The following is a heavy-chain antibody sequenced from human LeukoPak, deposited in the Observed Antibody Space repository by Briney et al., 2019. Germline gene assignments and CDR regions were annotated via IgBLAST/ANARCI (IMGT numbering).Heavy chain of an antibody. J-gene: IGHJ4*02. CDR2: INPNSGGT. CDR3: ARADRASGPNYDFWSGPYMDIDY. D-gene: IGHD3-3*01. CDR1: GYTFTGYY. Sequence: GASVKVSCKASGYTFTGYYMHWVRQAPGQGLEWMGWINPNSGGTNYAQKFQGRVTMTRDTSISTAYMELSRLRSDDTAVYYCARADRASGPNYDFWSGPYMDIDYWGQGTLVTVSS. V-gene: IGHV1-2*02.